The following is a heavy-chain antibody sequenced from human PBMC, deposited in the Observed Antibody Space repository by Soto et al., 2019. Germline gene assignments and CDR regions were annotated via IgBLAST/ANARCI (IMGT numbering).Heavy chain of an antibody. CDR1: SASISSDYW. V-gene: IGHV4-4*02. CDR3: AAVSGGCSRTTCQIDP. J-gene: IGHJ5*02. CDR2: IFQSGTT. Sequence: SETLSLTCAVSSASISSDYWWTWVRQSPGKGLEWIGEIFQSGTTNYNPSLKSRVTMSVDQSKNQFSLGLSSVTAADTAVYYCAAVSGGCSRTTCQIDPWGQGTLVTV. D-gene: IGHD2-2*01.